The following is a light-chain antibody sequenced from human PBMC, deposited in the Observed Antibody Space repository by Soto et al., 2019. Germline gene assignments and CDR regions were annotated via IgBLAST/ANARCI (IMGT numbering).Light chain of an antibody. J-gene: IGKJ5*01. V-gene: IGKV2-30*01. CDR2: KVY. Sequence: DVVMTQSPLSLPVTLGQPASISCRSSQSLVYSDGNTYLNWFQQRPGQSPRRLIYKVYNRDSGVPDRFSGSGSGTDFTLKISRVEAEDVGVYYWMQGTHWPFTFGQGTRLEIK. CDR1: QSLVYSDGNTY. CDR3: MQGTHWPFT.